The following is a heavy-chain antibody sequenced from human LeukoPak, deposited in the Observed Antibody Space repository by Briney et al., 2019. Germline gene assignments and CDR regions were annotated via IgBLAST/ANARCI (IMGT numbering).Heavy chain of an antibody. Sequence: QSGGSLRLSCAASGFTFSTYAMSWVRLAPGKGLEWVSTISDSGGETYYADSVKGRFTISRDNSKNTLYLQMNSLRAEDTASYYCAKSHSVAQRGYFDFRGQGTLVTVSS. CDR3: AKSHSVAQRGYFDF. CDR1: GFTFSTYA. J-gene: IGHJ4*02. V-gene: IGHV3-23*01. CDR2: ISDSGGET. D-gene: IGHD3-10*01.